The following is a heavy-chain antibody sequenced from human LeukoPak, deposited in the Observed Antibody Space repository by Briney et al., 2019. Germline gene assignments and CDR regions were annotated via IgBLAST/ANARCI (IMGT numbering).Heavy chain of an antibody. Sequence: SGPTLVKPSETLSLTCTVSGGSISSYYWSWIRQPAGKGLEWIGRIYTSGSTNYNPSLKSRVTISVDTSKKQFSLKLSSVTAADTAVYYCAREKIAYYDDSGRGWFDPWGQGTLVTVSS. D-gene: IGHD3-22*01. CDR1: GGSISSYY. CDR2: IYTSGST. J-gene: IGHJ5*02. CDR3: AREKIAYYDDSGRGWFDP. V-gene: IGHV4-4*07.